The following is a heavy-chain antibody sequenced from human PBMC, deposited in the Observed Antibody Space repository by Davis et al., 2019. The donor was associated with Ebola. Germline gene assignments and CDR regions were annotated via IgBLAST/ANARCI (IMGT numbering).Heavy chain of an antibody. V-gene: IGHV3-33*01. J-gene: IGHJ5*02. CDR2: IWYDGSNK. CDR1: GFTFSSYG. D-gene: IGHD2-15*01. CDR3: ARGGYCSGGSCSNWFDP. Sequence: PGGSLRLSCAASGFTFSSYGMHWVRQAPGKGLEWVAVIWYDGSNKYYADSVKGRFTISRDNSKNTLYLQMNSLRAEDTAVHYCARGGYCSGGSCSNWFDPWGQGTLVTVSS.